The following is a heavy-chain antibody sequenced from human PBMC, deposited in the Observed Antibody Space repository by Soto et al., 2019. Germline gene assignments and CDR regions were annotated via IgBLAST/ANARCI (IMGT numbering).Heavy chain of an antibody. CDR2: IDPSDSYT. CDR3: ARHFRPARLAAFDI. V-gene: IGHV5-10-1*01. Sequence: GESLKISCKGSGYSFISYWITCVRQMPGKGLEWMGRIDPSDSYTDYSPSSQGRVTISADKSINTSYLQLSSLKASDTAMYYCARHFRPARLAAFDIWGQGTMVTVSS. J-gene: IGHJ3*02. CDR1: GYSFISYW. D-gene: IGHD2-2*01.